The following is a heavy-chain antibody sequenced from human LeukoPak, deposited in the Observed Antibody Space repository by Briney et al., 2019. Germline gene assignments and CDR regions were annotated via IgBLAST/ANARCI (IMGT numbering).Heavy chain of an antibody. Sequence: GGSLRLSCAASGFTFSSYEMNWVRQAPGKGLECVSYISSSGSTIYYADSVKGRFTISRDNAKNSLYLQMNSLRAEDTAVYYCAKEVRGDAFDIWGQGTMVTVPS. CDR3: AKEVRGDAFDI. CDR2: ISSSGSTI. CDR1: GFTFSSYE. V-gene: IGHV3-48*03. D-gene: IGHD3-16*01. J-gene: IGHJ3*02.